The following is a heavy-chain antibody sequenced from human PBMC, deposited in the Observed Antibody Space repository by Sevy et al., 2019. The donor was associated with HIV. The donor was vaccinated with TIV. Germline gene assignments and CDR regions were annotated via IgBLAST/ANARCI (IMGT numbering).Heavy chain of an antibody. CDR1: GGSISSSLYS. J-gene: IGHJ4*02. CDR3: ARTQGGSTDGGDSSSYYYEGDHYFDL. Sequence: SETLSLTCIVSGGSISSSLYSWGWIRQPPGKGLEWIATLYYTGSIYYNPSLRTRLTISADSSQNQFSLKLSSVTAADTALYFCARTQGGSTDGGDSSSYYYEGDHYFDLWGQGLLVTVSS. D-gene: IGHD3-22*01. V-gene: IGHV4-39*01. CDR2: LYYTGSI.